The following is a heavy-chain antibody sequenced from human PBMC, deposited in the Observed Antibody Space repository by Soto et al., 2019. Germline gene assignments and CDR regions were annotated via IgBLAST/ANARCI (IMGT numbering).Heavy chain of an antibody. J-gene: IGHJ5*02. CDR1: GGSFSGYY. CDR2: INHSGST. V-gene: IGHV4-34*01. Sequence: QVQLQQWGAGLLKPSETLSLTCAVYGGSFSGYYWSWIRQPPGKGLEWIGEINHSGSTNYHPSLKSRVTISVDTSKNQFSLKPSSVTAADTAVYYCARTGPIIWGSYRYSLQLAGWFDPWGQGTLVTVSS. D-gene: IGHD3-16*02. CDR3: ARTGPIIWGSYRYSLQLAGWFDP.